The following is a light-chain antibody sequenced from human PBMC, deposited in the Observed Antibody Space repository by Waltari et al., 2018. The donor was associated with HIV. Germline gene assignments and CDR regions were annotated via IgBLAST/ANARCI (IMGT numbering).Light chain of an antibody. Sequence: SYELTQPHSVSVSPGQTARSTCSGEVLKMQYHYWYQQKPGQAPVLVIYKDKERPSGIPERFSGSSTGTTVTLTISGVQAEDEADYYCQSADSSTTYWVFGGGTKLTVL. V-gene: IGLV3-25*03. CDR2: KDK. J-gene: IGLJ3*02. CDR3: QSADSSTTYWV. CDR1: VLKMQY.